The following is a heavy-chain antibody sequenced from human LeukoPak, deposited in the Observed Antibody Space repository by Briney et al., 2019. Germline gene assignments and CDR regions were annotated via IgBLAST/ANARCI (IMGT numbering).Heavy chain of an antibody. CDR2: IYHSGST. J-gene: IGHJ4*02. D-gene: IGHD5-18*01. Sequence: SETLSLTCTVSGYSISSGYYWGWIRQPPGKGLEWIGSIYHSGSTNYNPSLKSRVTISVDTSKNQFSLKLSSVTAADTAVYYCARGLGGEWDTAMDYWGQGTLVTVSS. V-gene: IGHV4-38-2*02. CDR1: GYSISSGYY. CDR3: ARGLGGEWDTAMDY.